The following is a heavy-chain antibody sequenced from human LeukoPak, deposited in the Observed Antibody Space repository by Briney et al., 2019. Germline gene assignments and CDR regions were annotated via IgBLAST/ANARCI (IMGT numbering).Heavy chain of an antibody. CDR3: ALVTTSFVYGMDV. D-gene: IGHD4-17*01. J-gene: IGHJ6*02. V-gene: IGHV3-21*01. CDR1: GFTFSSYS. Sequence: GGSLRLSCAASGFTFSSYSMNWVRQAPGKGLEWVSSISSSSSYIYYADSVKGRFTISRDNAKNSLYLQMNSLRAEDTAVYYCALVTTSFVYGMDVWGQGTTVTVSS. CDR2: ISSSSSYI.